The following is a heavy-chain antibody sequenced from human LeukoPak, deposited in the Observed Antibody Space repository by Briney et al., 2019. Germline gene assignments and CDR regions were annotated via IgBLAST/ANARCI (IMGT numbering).Heavy chain of an antibody. CDR2: ISGSGGST. V-gene: IGHV3-23*01. CDR1: GFTFSSYA. J-gene: IGHJ4*02. CDR3: AKALVKYGDHEGY. Sequence: GGSLRLSCAASGFTFSSYAMSWVRQAPGKGLEWVSAISGSGGSTYYADSVKGRFTISRDNSKNTLYLQMNSLRAEDTAVHYCAKALVKYGDHEGYWGQGTLVTVSS. D-gene: IGHD4-17*01.